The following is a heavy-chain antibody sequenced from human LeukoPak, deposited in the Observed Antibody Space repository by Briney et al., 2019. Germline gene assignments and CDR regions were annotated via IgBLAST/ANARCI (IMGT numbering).Heavy chain of an antibody. V-gene: IGHV1-8*01. D-gene: IGHD3-3*01. Sequence: GASVKVSCKASGYTFTSYDINWVRQATGQGLEWMGWMNPNSGNTGYAQKFQGRVTMTRNTSISTAYMELSSLRSEDTAVYYCAILGPPYHDFWSGPGAFDIWGQGTMVTVSS. J-gene: IGHJ3*02. CDR3: AILGPPYHDFWSGPGAFDI. CDR1: GYTFTSYD. CDR2: MNPNSGNT.